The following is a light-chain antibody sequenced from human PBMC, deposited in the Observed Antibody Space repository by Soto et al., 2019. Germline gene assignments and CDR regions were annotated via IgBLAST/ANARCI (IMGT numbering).Light chain of an antibody. CDR2: DAS. CDR1: QDINTY. Sequence: DVQMTQSPSSLSASVGDRVTITCQASQDINTYLNWYQQKPEKAPKLLIYDASNLETGVPTRFTGSGSGTHFTFTISSLQPEDIATYFCQQYDFLVTFGQGTRLEIQ. CDR3: QQYDFLVT. J-gene: IGKJ5*01. V-gene: IGKV1-33*01.